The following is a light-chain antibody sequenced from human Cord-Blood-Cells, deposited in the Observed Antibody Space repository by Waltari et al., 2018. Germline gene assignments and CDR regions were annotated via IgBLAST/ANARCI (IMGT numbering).Light chain of an antibody. Sequence: EIVLTQYPATLSLSPGERATLSCRASQSVSSYLAWYQQKPGQAPRLLIYDASNRATGIPARFSGSGSGTDFTLTISSLEPEDFAVYYCQQRSNSWTFGQGTKVEIK. CDR3: QQRSNSWT. CDR2: DAS. V-gene: IGKV3-11*01. CDR1: QSVSSY. J-gene: IGKJ1*01.